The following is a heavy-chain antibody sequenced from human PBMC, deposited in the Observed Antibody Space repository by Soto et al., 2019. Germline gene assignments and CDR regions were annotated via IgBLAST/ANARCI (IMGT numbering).Heavy chain of an antibody. CDR2: INSDGSST. CDR3: ARGAGYCSSTSCRRSEYSKYKWFDP. Sequence: PGGSLRLSCAASGFTFSSYWMHWVRQAPGKGLVWVSRINSDGSSTSYADSVKGRFTISRDNAKNTLYLQMNSLRAEDTAVYYCARGAGYCSSTSCRRSEYSKYKWFDPWGQGT. V-gene: IGHV3-74*01. CDR1: GFTFSSYW. J-gene: IGHJ5*02. D-gene: IGHD2-2*01.